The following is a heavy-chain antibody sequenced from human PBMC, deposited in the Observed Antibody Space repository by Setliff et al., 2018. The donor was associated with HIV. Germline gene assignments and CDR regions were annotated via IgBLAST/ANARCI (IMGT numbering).Heavy chain of an antibody. J-gene: IGHJ1*01. CDR3: AREGRGTSRRFDA. CDR1: GFNFRSYR. V-gene: IGHV3-21*01. Sequence: PRLSCAASGFNFRSYRMNWVRQAPGKGLEWASAITSSSRYIYYSESVRGRFTVSRDNDKNSLFLEMRSLRAEDSGVYFCAREGRGTSRRFDAWGPGTLVTVSS. D-gene: IGHD3-16*01. CDR2: ITSSSRYI.